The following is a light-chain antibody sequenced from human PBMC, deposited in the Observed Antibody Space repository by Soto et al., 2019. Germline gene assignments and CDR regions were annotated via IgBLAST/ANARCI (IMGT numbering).Light chain of an antibody. CDR3: QVWDSSSNHPHVV. CDR1: NIGSKT. CDR2: YDS. J-gene: IGLJ2*01. V-gene: IGLV3-21*04. Sequence: SYELTQPPSVSVAPGKTARIACGGNNIGSKTVHWYQQKPGQAPVLVIYYDSDRPSRIPERFSGSNSENTATLTISRVEAGDEADYYCQVWDSSSNHPHVVFGGGTKLTVL.